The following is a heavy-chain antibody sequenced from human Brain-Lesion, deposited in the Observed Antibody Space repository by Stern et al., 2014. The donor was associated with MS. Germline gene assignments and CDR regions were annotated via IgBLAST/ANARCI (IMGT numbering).Heavy chain of an antibody. Sequence: QVQLQESGPGLVKPSQTLSLTCTVSGGSIGSGSYYWSWIRPHPGEGLAWIGYIHYTGISYYNPSLRSRVIISLDMSKSQLSLKLNSVTAADAAVYFCARGPLEGVGSATYYYGMDVWGQGTTVTVSS. CDR3: ARGPLEGVGSATYYYGMDV. V-gene: IGHV4-31*03. CDR2: IHYTGIS. D-gene: IGHD3-10*01. CDR1: GGSIGSGSYY. J-gene: IGHJ6*02.